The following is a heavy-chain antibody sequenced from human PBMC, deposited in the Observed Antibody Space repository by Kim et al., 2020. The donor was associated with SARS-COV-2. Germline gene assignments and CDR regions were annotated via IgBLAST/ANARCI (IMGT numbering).Heavy chain of an antibody. CDR2: IWYDGSNK. V-gene: IGHV3-33*06. D-gene: IGHD3-3*01. CDR1: GFTFSSYA. CDR3: AKEGGVFTDYYYGMDV. Sequence: GGSLRLSCAASGFTFSSYAMHWVRQAPGKGLEWVAVIWYDGSNKYYADSVKGRFTISRDNSKNTLYLQMNSLRAEDTAVYYCAKEGGVFTDYYYGMDVWGQGTTVTVSS. J-gene: IGHJ6*02.